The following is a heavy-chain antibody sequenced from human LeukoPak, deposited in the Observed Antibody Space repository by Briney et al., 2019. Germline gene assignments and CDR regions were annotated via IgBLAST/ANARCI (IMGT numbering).Heavy chain of an antibody. CDR2: INHSGST. Sequence: SETLSLTCTVSGGSISSYYWSWIRQPPGKGLEWIGEINHSGSTNYNPSLKSRVTISVDTSKNQFSLKLSSVTAADTAVYYCARPAYGSSSWSDYFDYWGQGTLVTVSS. CDR1: GGSISSYY. J-gene: IGHJ4*02. D-gene: IGHD6-6*01. CDR3: ARPAYGSSSWSDYFDY. V-gene: IGHV4-34*01.